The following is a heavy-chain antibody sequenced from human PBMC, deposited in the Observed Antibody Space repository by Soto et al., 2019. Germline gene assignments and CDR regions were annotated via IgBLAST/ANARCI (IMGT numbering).Heavy chain of an antibody. J-gene: IGHJ4*02. CDR1: GGSISSGGTGSY. V-gene: IGHV4-31*03. CDR2: IYYTGNT. D-gene: IGHD1-1*01. CDR3: ASGHDAYKVRY. Sequence: QVQLQESGPGLVKPSQTLSLTCTVSGGSISSGGTGSYWTWIRQLPGKGLEWIGYIYYTGNTYYSTSLKRRPTISIDTSENQFSLKLTSVTAADTAVYFCASGHDAYKVRYWGQGTLVTVSS.